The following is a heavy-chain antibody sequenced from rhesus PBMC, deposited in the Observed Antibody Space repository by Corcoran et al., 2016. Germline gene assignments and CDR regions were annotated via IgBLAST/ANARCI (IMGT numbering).Heavy chain of an antibody. J-gene: IGHJ4*01. CDR2: LSFRSKR. Sequence: QVQLQESGPGLVKPSETLSLTCAVSGYSISSGYYWVWIRQPPGQGLEWVGHLSFRSKRYLTPSLNSRVTMSTYASQNEFSLNLNSVTAADTAVYYCARDRYGTGSGCDNYFDSGGQGVLVTVAS. V-gene: IGHV4-99*02. CDR1: GYSISSGYY. D-gene: IGHD2-21*01. CDR3: ARDRYGTGSGCDNYFDS.